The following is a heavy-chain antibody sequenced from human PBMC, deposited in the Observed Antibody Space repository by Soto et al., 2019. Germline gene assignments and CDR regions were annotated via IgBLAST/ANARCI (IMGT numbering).Heavy chain of an antibody. Sequence: EVQLLESGGGLVQPGGSLRLSCAASGFTFSSYAMSWVRQAPGKGLEWVSAISGSGGSTYYADSVKGRFXISXXXXXXXXXXXXXXXRAEDTAVYYCAKLDYGDYVLFDPWGQGTLVTVSS. CDR3: AKLDYGDYVLFDP. CDR2: ISGSGGST. J-gene: IGHJ5*02. CDR1: GFTFSSYA. V-gene: IGHV3-23*01. D-gene: IGHD4-17*01.